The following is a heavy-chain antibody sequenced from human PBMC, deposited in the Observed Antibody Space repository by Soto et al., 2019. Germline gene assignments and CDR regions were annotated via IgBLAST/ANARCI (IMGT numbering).Heavy chain of an antibody. CDR2: ISGSGGST. V-gene: IGHV3-23*01. CDR3: AKDQAYMQLGIDY. Sequence: GGSLRLSCAASGFTFSSYSMSWVRQAPGKGLEWVSAISGSGGSTYYADSVKGRFTISRDNSKNTLYLQMNSLRAEDTAVYYCAKDQAYMQLGIDYWGQGTLVTVSS. CDR1: GFTFSSYS. D-gene: IGHD7-27*01. J-gene: IGHJ4*02.